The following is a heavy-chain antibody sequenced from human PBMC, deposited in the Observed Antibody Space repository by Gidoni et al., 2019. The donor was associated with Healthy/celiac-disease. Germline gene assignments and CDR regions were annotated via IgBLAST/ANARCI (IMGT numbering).Heavy chain of an antibody. CDR3: ARDRWDGIAARRYYFDY. J-gene: IGHJ4*02. CDR1: GGTFSSYA. Sequence: QVQLVQSGAEVKKPGSSVKVSCKASGGTFSSYAISWVRQAPGQGLEWMGGIIPIFGTANYAQKFQGRVTITADESTSTAYMELSSLRSEDTAVYYCARDRWDGIAARRYYFDYWGQGTLVTVSS. CDR2: IIPIFGTA. D-gene: IGHD6-6*01. V-gene: IGHV1-69*01.